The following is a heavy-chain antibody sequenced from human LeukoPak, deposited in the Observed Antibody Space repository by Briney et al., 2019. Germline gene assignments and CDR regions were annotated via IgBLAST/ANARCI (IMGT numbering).Heavy chain of an antibody. Sequence: ASVKVSCKASGYTFTSYGISWVRQAPGQGLEWMGWISAYNGNTNYAQKLQGRVTMTTDTSTSTAYMELRSLRSDDTAVYYCAALQYCSGGSCLRGPFDYWGQGTLVTVSS. D-gene: IGHD2-15*01. CDR2: ISAYNGNT. CDR3: AALQYCSGGSCLRGPFDY. J-gene: IGHJ4*02. V-gene: IGHV1-18*01. CDR1: GYTFTSYG.